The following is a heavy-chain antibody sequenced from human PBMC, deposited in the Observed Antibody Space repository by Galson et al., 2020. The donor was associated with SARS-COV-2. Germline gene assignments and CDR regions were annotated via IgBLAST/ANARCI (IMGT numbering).Heavy chain of an antibody. CDR1: GGSFSGYY. CDR2: INHSGST. CDR3: AREDTMVRGGVDY. Sequence: SETLSLTCAVYGGSFSGYYWSWIRQPPGKGLEWIGEINHSGSTNYNPSLKSRVTISVDTSKNQFSLKLSSVTAADTAVYYCAREDTMVRGGVDYWGQGTLVTVSS. V-gene: IGHV4-34*01. D-gene: IGHD3-10*01. J-gene: IGHJ4*02.